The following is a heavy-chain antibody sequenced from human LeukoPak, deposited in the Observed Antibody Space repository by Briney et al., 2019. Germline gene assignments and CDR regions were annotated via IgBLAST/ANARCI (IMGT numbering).Heavy chain of an antibody. CDR1: GGSISSGGYY. CDR3: ARGTFWSGYYHDY. CDR2: IYHSGST. D-gene: IGHD3-3*01. V-gene: IGHV4-30-2*01. Sequence: PSETLSLTCTVSGGSISSGGYYWSWIRQPPGKGLEWIGYIYHSGSTYYNPSLKSRVTISVDTSKTQFSLKLSSVTAADTAVYYCARGTFWSGYYHDYWGQGTLVTVSS. J-gene: IGHJ4*02.